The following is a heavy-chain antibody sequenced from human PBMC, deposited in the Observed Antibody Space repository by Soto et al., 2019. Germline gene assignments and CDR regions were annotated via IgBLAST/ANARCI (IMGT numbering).Heavy chain of an antibody. CDR2: MNPGSGDT. V-gene: IGHV1-8*01. CDR1: GYTFTNND. D-gene: IGHD5-18*01. J-gene: IGHJ5*02. Sequence: ASVKVSCKASGYTFTNNDVSWVRQATGQGLEWMGWMNPGSGDTGYAQKFQGRVTMTRDISIATAYMELNSLTSEDMAIYYCARMESFGSLNWFDPWGQGTLVTVSS. CDR3: ARMESFGSLNWFDP.